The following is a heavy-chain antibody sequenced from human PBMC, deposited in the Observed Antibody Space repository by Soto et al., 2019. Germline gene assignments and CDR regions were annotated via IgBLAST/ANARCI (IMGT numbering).Heavy chain of an antibody. J-gene: IGHJ6*02. Sequence: ASETLSLTCTVSGGSISSYYWSWIRQPPGKGLEWIGYIYYSGSTNYNPSLKSRVTISVDTSKNQFSLKLSSVTAADTAVYYCAALGLVGATRLSRYYYYGMDVWGQGTTVTVSS. D-gene: IGHD1-26*01. CDR2: IYYSGST. CDR1: GGSISSYY. V-gene: IGHV4-59*01. CDR3: AALGLVGATRLSRYYYYGMDV.